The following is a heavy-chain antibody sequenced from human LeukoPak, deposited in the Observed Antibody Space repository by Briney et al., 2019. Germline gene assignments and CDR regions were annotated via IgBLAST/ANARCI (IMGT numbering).Heavy chain of an antibody. CDR1: GFTFSSYS. Sequence: PGGSLRLSCAASGFTFSSYSMNWVRQAPGKGLEWVSSISSSSSYIYYADSVKGRFPISRDNHKNSLYLQTNSLRAEDTAVYYCARAMIVVPDDYWGQGTLVTVSS. CDR2: ISSSSSYI. CDR3: ARAMIVVPDDY. D-gene: IGHD3-22*01. J-gene: IGHJ4*02. V-gene: IGHV3-21*01.